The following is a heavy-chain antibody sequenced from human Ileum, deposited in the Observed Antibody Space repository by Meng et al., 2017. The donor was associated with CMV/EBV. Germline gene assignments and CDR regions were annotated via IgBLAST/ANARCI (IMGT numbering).Heavy chain of an antibody. CDR2: IYTSGST. CDR3: ARDSAWLIDQ. V-gene: IGHV4-61*02. Sequence: QVQLQESGPGLVKPSQTLSLPCPVSGGSLGGGYYWNWIRQPAGKGLELIGRIYTSGSTNYNPSLKSRFTISVDTSKNQFSLNLTSVTAADTAVYYCARDSAWLIDQWGQGTLVTVSS. J-gene: IGHJ4*02. CDR1: GGSLGGGYY. D-gene: IGHD6-19*01.